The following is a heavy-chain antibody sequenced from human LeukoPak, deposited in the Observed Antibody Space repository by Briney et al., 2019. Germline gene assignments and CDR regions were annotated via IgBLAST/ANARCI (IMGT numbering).Heavy chain of an antibody. D-gene: IGHD5-12*01. V-gene: IGHV4-59*08. CDR2: IYYSGST. Sequence: SETLSLTCTVSGGSISSYYWSWIRQPPGKGLEWIRYIYYSGSTYYNPSLKSRVTISVDTSKNQFSLKLSSVTAADTAVYYCARSGIVATITGYYFDYWGQGTLVTVSS. J-gene: IGHJ4*02. CDR3: ARSGIVATITGYYFDY. CDR1: GGSISSYY.